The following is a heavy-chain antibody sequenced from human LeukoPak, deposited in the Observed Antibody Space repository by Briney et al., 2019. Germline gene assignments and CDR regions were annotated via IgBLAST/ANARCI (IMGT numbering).Heavy chain of an antibody. CDR1: GFTFSSYE. J-gene: IGHJ4*02. V-gene: IGHV3-48*03. D-gene: IGHD5-18*01. CDR3: ARVHYTAMETPDY. CDR2: ISSSGSTI. Sequence: GGSLRLSCAASGFTFSSYEMNWVRQAPGKGLEWVSYISSSGSTIYYADSVKGRFTISRDNAKNSLYLQMNSLRAEDTAVYYCARVHYTAMETPDYWGQGTLVTVSS.